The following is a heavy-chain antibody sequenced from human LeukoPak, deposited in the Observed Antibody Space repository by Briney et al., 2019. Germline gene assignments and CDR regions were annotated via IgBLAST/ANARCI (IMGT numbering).Heavy chain of an antibody. J-gene: IGHJ3*02. D-gene: IGHD3-3*01. Sequence: SGGSLRLSCAASGFTFSIYAMSWVREAPGRGLEWVSVISGSGGDTYYADSVKGRFTISRDNSKNTLYLQMNSLRAEDTAVYFCARDTLSGNAFHIWGQGTLVTVSS. CDR2: ISGSGGDT. CDR1: GFTFSIYA. V-gene: IGHV3-23*01. CDR3: ARDTLSGNAFHI.